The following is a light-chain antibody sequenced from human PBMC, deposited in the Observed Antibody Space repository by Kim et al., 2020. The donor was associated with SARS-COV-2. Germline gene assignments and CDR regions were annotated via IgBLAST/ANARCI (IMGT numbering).Light chain of an antibody. V-gene: IGKV3-11*01. CDR2: DAS. CDR1: QSVGSY. J-gene: IGKJ4*01. CDR3: QQRISWPLT. Sequence: LPPADRPPLSCRASQSVGSYLAWYQQKPGQAPRLLIYDASNRAAGIPARVSGSGSGTDFTLTISSLEPEDFAVYYCQQRISWPLTFGGGSKVEIK.